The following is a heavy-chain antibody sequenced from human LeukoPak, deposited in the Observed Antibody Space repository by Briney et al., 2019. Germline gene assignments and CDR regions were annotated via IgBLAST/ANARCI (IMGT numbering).Heavy chain of an antibody. Sequence: ASVKVSCKASGYTFTSYDINWVRQATGQGLEWMGWMNTNSGNTGYAQKFQGRVTITRNTSISTAYMELSSLRSEDTAVYYCARVQMAAIFYYYYYRDVWGKGTTVTVSS. CDR3: ARVQMAAIFYYYYYRDV. J-gene: IGHJ6*03. D-gene: IGHD5-24*01. CDR1: GYTFTSYD. V-gene: IGHV1-8*03. CDR2: MNTNSGNT.